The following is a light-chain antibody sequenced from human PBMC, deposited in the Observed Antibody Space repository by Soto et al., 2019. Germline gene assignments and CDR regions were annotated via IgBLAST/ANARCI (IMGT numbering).Light chain of an antibody. J-gene: IGLJ3*02. CDR2: KGT. V-gene: IGLV2-14*02. CDR3: SSYSSVTTLWV. Sequence: QSALAQPASVSGSPGQSITISCTGTSSDVGAYNSVSWYQQHPHRAPQVIIYKGTQRPSGVSNRFSGSKSGNTASLTVSGLQAEDEADYYCSSYSSVTTLWVFGGGTKLTVL. CDR1: SSDVGAYNS.